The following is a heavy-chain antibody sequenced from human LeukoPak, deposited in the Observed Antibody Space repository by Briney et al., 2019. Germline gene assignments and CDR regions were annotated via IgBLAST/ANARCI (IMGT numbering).Heavy chain of an antibody. J-gene: IGHJ1*01. D-gene: IGHD4-23*01. V-gene: IGHV3-74*01. Sequence: GGSLRLSCAVSGFXFSSYWMHWVRQAPGKGLVWVSGINTDGSRTYYADSVKGRFTISRDNARNTLDLQMNSLRVEDTAVYFCYGGNAEKWGQGTLVTVSS. CDR1: GFXFSSYW. CDR3: YGGNAEK. CDR2: INTDGSRT.